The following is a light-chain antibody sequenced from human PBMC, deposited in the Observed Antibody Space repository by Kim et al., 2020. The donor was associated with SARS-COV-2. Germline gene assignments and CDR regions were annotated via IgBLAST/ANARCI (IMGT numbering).Light chain of an antibody. V-gene: IGKV3-11*01. J-gene: IGKJ1*01. CDR3: QHRSNWPPWT. CDR1: QSVNNY. Sequence: EIVLTQSPATLSLSPGERATLSCRASQSVNNYVAWYQQKPGQAPRLLIYDASTRATGIPARFSGSGSGTDFTLTISSLEPEDFAVYYCQHRSNWPPWTFGQGTKVDIK. CDR2: DAS.